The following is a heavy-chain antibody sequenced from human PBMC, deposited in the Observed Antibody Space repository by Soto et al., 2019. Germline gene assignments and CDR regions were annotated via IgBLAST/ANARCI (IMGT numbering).Heavy chain of an antibody. CDR1: GFSLTTSGVG. V-gene: IGHV2-5*02. D-gene: IGHD3-10*01. CDR3: AHHPYYGLGSYSFDY. J-gene: IGHJ4*02. Sequence: QITLKESGPTLVRPTQTLTLTCTFSGFSLTTSGVGVGWIRQPPGKALEWLAVIYWDDDKRYSSSLKSRLTIPKDTSKNQVVLTMTNLDPVDTAPYYCAHHPYYGLGSYSFDYWGQGTLVTVSS. CDR2: IYWDDDK.